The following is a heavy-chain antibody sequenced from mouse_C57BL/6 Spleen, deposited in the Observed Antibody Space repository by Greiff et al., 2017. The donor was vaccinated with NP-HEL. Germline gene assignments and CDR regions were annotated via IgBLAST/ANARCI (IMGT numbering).Heavy chain of an antibody. Sequence: VQLQQSGAELVRPGASVTLSCKASGYTFTDYEMHWVQPTPVHGLEWIGAIDPETGGTAYNQKFKGKAIRTADKSASTAYMELRSLTSEDSAVYYCTDYYGSSALDYWGQGTTLTVSS. CDR3: TDYYGSSALDY. CDR1: GYTFTDYE. V-gene: IGHV1-15*01. D-gene: IGHD1-1*01. CDR2: IDPETGGT. J-gene: IGHJ2*01.